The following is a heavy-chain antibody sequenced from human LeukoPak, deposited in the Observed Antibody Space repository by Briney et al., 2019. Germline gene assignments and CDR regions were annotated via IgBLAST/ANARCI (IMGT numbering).Heavy chain of an antibody. D-gene: IGHD2-21*01. CDR3: AKVVIKKRSSGYFDL. Sequence: TGGSLRLSCAASGFTFSSYAMSWVRQAPGKGLEWVSAISGSGGSTYYADSVKGRFTISRDNSKNTLYLQMNSLRAEDTAVYYCAKVVIKKRSSGYFDLWGRGTLVTVSS. CDR2: ISGSGGST. CDR1: GFTFSSYA. J-gene: IGHJ2*01. V-gene: IGHV3-23*01.